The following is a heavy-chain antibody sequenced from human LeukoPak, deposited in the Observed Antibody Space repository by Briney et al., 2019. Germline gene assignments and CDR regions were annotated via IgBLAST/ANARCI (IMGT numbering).Heavy chain of an antibody. J-gene: IGHJ4*02. Sequence: ASVKVSCKASGYTFTGYYMHWVRQAPGQGLEWMGWINPNSGGTNYAQKFQGRVTMTRDTSISTAYLQWSSLKASDTAMYYCARHERGSYSEFDYWGQGTLVTVSS. CDR1: GYTFTGYY. CDR3: ARHERGSYSEFDY. V-gene: IGHV1-2*02. CDR2: INPNSGGT. D-gene: IGHD1-26*01.